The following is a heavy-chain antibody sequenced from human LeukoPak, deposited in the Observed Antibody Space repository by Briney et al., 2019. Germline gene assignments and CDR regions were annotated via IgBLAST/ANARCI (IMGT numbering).Heavy chain of an antibody. J-gene: IGHJ6*02. Sequence: AGGSLRLSCAASGFTFDDYAMHWVRQAPGKGLEWVSGISWNSGSIDYADSVKGRFTISRDNAKNSLYLQMNSLRAEDTALYYCVKDRSSSLDYYYGVDVWGQGTTVTVFS. D-gene: IGHD6-13*01. CDR3: VKDRSSSLDYYYGVDV. CDR2: ISWNSGSI. CDR1: GFTFDDYA. V-gene: IGHV3-9*01.